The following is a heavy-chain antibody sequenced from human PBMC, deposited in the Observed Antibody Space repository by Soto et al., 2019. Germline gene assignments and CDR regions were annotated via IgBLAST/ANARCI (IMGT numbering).Heavy chain of an antibody. J-gene: IGHJ6*02. CDR1: GFTFSDYS. D-gene: IGHD5-18*01. CDR3: ARMSTALTQRGFYGTDV. Sequence: EVQLVESGGGLVKPGGSLRLSCAASGFTFSDYSMNWVRQAPGKGLEWVSSITSSRSFTYYADSLKGRFTISRDNAKNXLYLQMNSRRDEDTAVYYCARMSTALTQRGFYGTDVWGQGTAVTVSS. CDR2: ITSSRSFT. V-gene: IGHV3-21*01.